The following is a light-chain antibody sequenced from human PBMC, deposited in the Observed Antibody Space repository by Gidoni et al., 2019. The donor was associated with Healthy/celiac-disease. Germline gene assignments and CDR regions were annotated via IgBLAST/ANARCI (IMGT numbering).Light chain of an antibody. CDR2: GAS. J-gene: IGKJ2*01. CDR1: QSVLYSSNNKNY. Sequence: IAMTQSPDHLPGSLGERATINCKASQSVLYSSNNKNYLAWYQQKPGQPPKLLIYGASTRASGVPARFSGSGSGTDFTLTISSLQAEDVAVYYCQQYYSTPPYTFGQGTKLEIK. V-gene: IGKV4-1*01. CDR3: QQYYSTPPYT.